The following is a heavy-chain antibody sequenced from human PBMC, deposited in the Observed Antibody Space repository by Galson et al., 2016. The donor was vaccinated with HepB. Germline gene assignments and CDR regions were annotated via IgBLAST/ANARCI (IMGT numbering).Heavy chain of an antibody. D-gene: IGHD2-21*01. J-gene: IGHJ4*01. CDR3: TTGHIGFAY. CDR1: GITFNYAW. Sequence: SLRLSCAASGITFNYAWMTWVRQAPGKGLEWVGRIKSNIEGGATDSAAAMKGRFIISRDDSKNTVYLQMNGPKIEDTAVYYCTTGHIGFAYWGQGALVTVS. CDR2: IKSNIEGGAT. V-gene: IGHV3-15*01.